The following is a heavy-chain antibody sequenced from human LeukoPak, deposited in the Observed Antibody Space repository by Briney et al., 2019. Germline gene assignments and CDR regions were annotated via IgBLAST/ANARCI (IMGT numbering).Heavy chain of an antibody. D-gene: IGHD3-3*01. Sequence: SETLSLTCTVSGGSFSSGSYHWSWIRQPPGKGLEWIGEINHSGSTNYNPSLKSRVTISVDTSKNQFPLKLSSVTAADTAVYYCARANYDFWSGYSDYYYYGMDVWGQGTTVTVSS. J-gene: IGHJ6*02. CDR3: ARANYDFWSGYSDYYYYGMDV. CDR1: GGSFSSGSYH. V-gene: IGHV4-39*06. CDR2: INHSGST.